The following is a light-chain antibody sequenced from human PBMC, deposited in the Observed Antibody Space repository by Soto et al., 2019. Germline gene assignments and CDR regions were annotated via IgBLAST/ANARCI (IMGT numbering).Light chain of an antibody. CDR1: QGIRND. Sequence: ALQMTQSPSSLSASVGDRVTITCRASQGIRNDLGWYQQKPGKASKLLIYAASTLQSGFPSRFSGSGSGTDFTLTISSLQPEDFATYYCLQDYDFPLTFGQGTTVEI. V-gene: IGKV1-6*01. J-gene: IGKJ1*01. CDR3: LQDYDFPLT. CDR2: AAS.